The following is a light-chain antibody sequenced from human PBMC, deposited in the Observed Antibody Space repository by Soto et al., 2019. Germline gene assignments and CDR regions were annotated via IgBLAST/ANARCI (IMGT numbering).Light chain of an antibody. J-gene: IGKJ1*01. CDR2: AAS. Sequence: EIQVTQPQSSLSASVGDRVTITCRASQCSSNCLSCCQQEPVKVRELLMYAASTVQSVVPSRFTSSRAATNFTLTIINLQPEDVTTYYCQKSDSPLWTFGQGTKVDIK. V-gene: IGKV1-27*01. CDR1: QCSSNC. CDR3: QKSDSPLWT.